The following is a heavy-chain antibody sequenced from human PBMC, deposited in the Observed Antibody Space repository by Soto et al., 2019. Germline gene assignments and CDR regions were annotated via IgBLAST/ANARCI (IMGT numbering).Heavy chain of an antibody. CDR2: IYYSGST. V-gene: IGHV4-39*07. CDR3: ARDGGDSSSWSPFDY. CDR1: GGSISSSSYY. Sequence: SETLSLTCTVSGGSISSSSYYWGWIRQPPGKGLEWIGSIYYSGSTYYNPSLKSRVTISVDTSKNQFSLKLSSVTAADTAVYYCARDGGDSSSWSPFDYWGQGTLVTVSS. D-gene: IGHD6-13*01. J-gene: IGHJ4*02.